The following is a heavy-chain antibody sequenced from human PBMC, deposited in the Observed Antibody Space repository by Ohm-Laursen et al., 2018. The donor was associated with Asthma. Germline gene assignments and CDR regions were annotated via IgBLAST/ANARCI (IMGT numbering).Heavy chain of an antibody. V-gene: IGHV4-31*03. Sequence: TLSLTCTVSGDSISSGNNYWSWIRQPPAKGLEWIGYIYYSGNTYSNPSLRSRVAISVDTSTNQFSLNLTSVTAADTAVDYFARGSFYYESTGYYFFEHWGQGALVTVPS. CDR2: IYYSGNT. CDR3: ARGSFYYESTGYYFFEH. D-gene: IGHD3-22*01. J-gene: IGHJ4*02. CDR1: GDSISSGNNY.